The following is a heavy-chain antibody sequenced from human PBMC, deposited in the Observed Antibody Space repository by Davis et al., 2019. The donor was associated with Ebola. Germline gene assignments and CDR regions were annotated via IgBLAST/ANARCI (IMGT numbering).Heavy chain of an antibody. J-gene: IGHJ4*02. CDR1: GFTFSNYW. D-gene: IGHD4-23*01. CDR2: IKQDGSDK. Sequence: PGGSLRLSCAASGFTFSNYWMSWVRQAPGKGPEWVGKIKQDGSDKYYLDSVKGRFTISRDNAKNSLFLQMNSLRDEDTAVYYCARDTDYGGNLYYFDYWGQGTLVTVSS. V-gene: IGHV3-7*01. CDR3: ARDTDYGGNLYYFDY.